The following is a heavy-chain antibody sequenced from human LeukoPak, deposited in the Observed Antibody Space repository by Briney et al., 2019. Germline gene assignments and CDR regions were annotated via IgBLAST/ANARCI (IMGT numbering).Heavy chain of an antibody. V-gene: IGHV1-8*01. D-gene: IGHD3-3*01. Sequence: GASVKVSCKASGYTFTSYDINWVRQATGQGLEWMGWMNPNSGNTGYAQKFQGRVTMTRNTSISTAYMELSSLRSEDTAVYYCARGSPPPIGDFWSGYYQRRGNNYYYYYMDVWGKGTTATVSS. J-gene: IGHJ6*03. CDR1: GYTFTSYD. CDR2: MNPNSGNT. CDR3: ARGSPPPIGDFWSGYYQRRGNNYYYYYMDV.